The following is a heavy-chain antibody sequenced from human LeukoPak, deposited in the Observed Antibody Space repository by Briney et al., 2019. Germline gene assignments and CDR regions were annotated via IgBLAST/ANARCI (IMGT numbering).Heavy chain of an antibody. J-gene: IGHJ4*02. CDR3: ARGGGYELDY. D-gene: IGHD3-16*01. CDR2: IYYSGGT. V-gene: IGHV4-30-4*01. Sequence: SQTLSLTCSVSGASISSGDSYWSWIRRPPGKGLEWIGYIYYSGGTYYNPSLKSRVTISVDTSKNQFSLKLNFVTAADTAVYYCARGGGYELDYWGQGTLVTVSS. CDR1: GASISSGDSY.